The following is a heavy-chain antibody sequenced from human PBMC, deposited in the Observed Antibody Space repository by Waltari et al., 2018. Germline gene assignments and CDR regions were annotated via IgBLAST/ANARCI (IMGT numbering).Heavy chain of an antibody. J-gene: IGHJ3*02. V-gene: IGHV3-15*01. CDR3: TTDEYYYDSSGTFDI. CDR1: GFTFSNAW. CDR2: NKRKTDGGTT. Sequence: EVQLVESGGGLVKPGGSLRLSCAASGFTFSNAWMSWVRQAPGRGLERVGRNKRKTDGGTTDYAAPVKGRLTISRDDSKNTLYLQMNSLKTEDTAVYYCTTDEYYYDSSGTFDIWGQGTMVTVSS. D-gene: IGHD3-22*01.